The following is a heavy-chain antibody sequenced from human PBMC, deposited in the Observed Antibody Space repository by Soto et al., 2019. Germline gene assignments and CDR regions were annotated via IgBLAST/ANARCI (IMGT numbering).Heavy chain of an antibody. CDR3: ARDAGFGYGRRMDV. V-gene: IGHV3-30-3*01. CDR2: ISYDGSNK. D-gene: IGHD5-12*01. J-gene: IGHJ6*03. Sequence: GGSLRLSCAASGFTFSSYAMHWVRQAPGKGLEWVAVISYDGSNKYYADSVKGRFTISRDNSKNTLYLQMNSLRAEDTAVYYCARDAGFGYGRRMDVWGKGTTVTVSS. CDR1: GFTFSSYA.